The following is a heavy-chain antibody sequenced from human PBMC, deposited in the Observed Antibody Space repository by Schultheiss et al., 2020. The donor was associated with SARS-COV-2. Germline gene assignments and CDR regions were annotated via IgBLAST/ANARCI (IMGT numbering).Heavy chain of an antibody. D-gene: IGHD5-12*01. V-gene: IGHV3-15*01. CDR2: IKSKTDGGTT. CDR3: TLGTGYAFDY. Sequence: GESMKISCAASGFTFSNAWMNWVRQAPGKGLEWVGRIKSKTDGGTTDYAAPVKGRFTILRDDSKNTLYLQMNSLKTDDTAVYYCTLGTGYAFDYWGQGTLVTVSS. CDR1: GFTFSNAW. J-gene: IGHJ4*02.